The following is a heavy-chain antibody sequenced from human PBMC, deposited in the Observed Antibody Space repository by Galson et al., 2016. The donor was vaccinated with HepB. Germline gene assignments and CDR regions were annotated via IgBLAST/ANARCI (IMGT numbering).Heavy chain of an antibody. J-gene: IGHJ4*02. CDR1: GFTFSRNG. V-gene: IGHV3-33*01. CDR2: IWYDGSNK. D-gene: IGHD2-15*01. Sequence: SLRLSCAASGFTFSRNGMHWVRQAPGKGLEWVAVIWYDGSNKYHADSVKGRFTISRDNSKNTLYLQMNSLRAEDTAVYYCARADSVFDYWGQGTLVTVSS. CDR3: ARADSVFDY.